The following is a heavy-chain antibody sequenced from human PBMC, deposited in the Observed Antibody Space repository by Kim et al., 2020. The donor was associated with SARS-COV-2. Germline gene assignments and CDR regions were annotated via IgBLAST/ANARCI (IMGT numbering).Heavy chain of an antibody. CDR3: AKDLKPMGRHGGFDY. V-gene: IGHV3-23*01. D-gene: IGHD1-26*01. CDR2: ISGSGGST. J-gene: IGHJ4*02. Sequence: GGSLRLSCAASGFTFSSYAMSWVRQAPGKGLEWVSAISGSGGSTYYADSVKGRFTISRDNSKNTLYLQMNSLRAEDTAVYYCAKDLKPMGRHGGFDYWGQGTLVTVSS. CDR1: GFTFSSYA.